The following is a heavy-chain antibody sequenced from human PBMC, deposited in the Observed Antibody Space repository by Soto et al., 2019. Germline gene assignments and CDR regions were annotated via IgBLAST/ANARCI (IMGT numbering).Heavy chain of an antibody. CDR1: GFTFSRYT. V-gene: IGHV3-21*01. CDR3: ARSNIAAEEYYFYMDV. J-gene: IGHJ6*03. CDR2: ISSSSRYI. D-gene: IGHD6-6*01. Sequence: LRLSCAASGFTFSRYTMNWVRQAPGKGLEWVSSISSSSRYIYYADSVKGRFTISRDNAKNSLYLQMNSLRAEDTAVYYCARSNIAAEEYYFYMDVWGKGTTVTVSS.